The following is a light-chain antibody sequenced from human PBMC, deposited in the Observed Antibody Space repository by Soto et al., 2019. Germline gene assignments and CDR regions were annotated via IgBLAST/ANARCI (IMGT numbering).Light chain of an antibody. CDR1: HVITNQ. CDR3: HKHDCVPQ. V-gene: IGKV1-33*01. Sequence: DIQMPQSPSSLSASLVDTVTITCPASHVITNQLNWYQQKPGKAPHLLIYDASRLETGVPSSISGRGSGTYFTLTISILQPEHIATYYCHKHDCVPQFGPGNNVD. J-gene: IGKJ3*01. CDR2: DAS.